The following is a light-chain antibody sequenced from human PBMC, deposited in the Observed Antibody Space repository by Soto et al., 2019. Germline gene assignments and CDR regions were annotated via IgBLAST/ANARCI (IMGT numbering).Light chain of an antibody. V-gene: IGKV3-11*02. J-gene: IGKJ2*01. CDR1: QDVSNF. Sequence: LAQSPATLSLSPGQRATLSCKTSQDVSNFLAWYQQKPGRAPRLLIHDASNRATGVPARFSGSGSGRDFTLTITGLEPEDFALYYCHQRSTWHYTFDQGTKLEV. CDR2: DAS. CDR3: HQRSTWHYT.